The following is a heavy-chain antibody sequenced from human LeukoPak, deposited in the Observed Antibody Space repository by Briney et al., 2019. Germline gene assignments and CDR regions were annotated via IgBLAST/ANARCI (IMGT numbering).Heavy chain of an antibody. CDR3: ARVVGDSGSYLD. CDR2: ISSSSSTI. CDR1: GFTFSGYS. J-gene: IGHJ4*02. Sequence: GGSLRLSCAASGFTFSGYSMNWVRQAPGKGLEWFSYISSSSSTIHYADSVKGRFTISRDNVKNSLYLQRNSLRGEDTAVYYCARVVGDSGSYLDWGQGTLVTVSS. V-gene: IGHV3-48*01. D-gene: IGHD3-10*01.